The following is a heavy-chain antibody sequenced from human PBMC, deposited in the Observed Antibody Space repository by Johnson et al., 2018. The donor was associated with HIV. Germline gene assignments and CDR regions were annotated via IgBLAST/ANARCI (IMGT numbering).Heavy chain of an antibody. V-gene: IGHV3-30-3*01. CDR3: AKDRAVGYSSGWYQAVINAFDI. CDR1: GFTFSSYP. J-gene: IGHJ3*02. CDR2: ISYDGSNK. D-gene: IGHD6-19*01. Sequence: QVQLVESGGGVVQPGRSLRLSCAASGFTFSSYPMHWVRQAPGKGLEWVAVISYDGSNKYYADSVKGRFTISRDNSKNTLYLQMNSLRAEDTAVYYCAKDRAVGYSSGWYQAVINAFDIWGQGTMVTVSS.